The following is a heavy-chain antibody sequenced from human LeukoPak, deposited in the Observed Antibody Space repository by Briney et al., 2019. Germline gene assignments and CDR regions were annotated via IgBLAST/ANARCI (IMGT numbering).Heavy chain of an antibody. CDR3: ARDQDIETGTIDY. J-gene: IGHJ4*02. CDR2: ISWDGGST. V-gene: IGHV3-43*01. CDR1: GFTFDDYT. Sequence: GGSLRLSCAASGFTFDDYTMHWVRQAPGKGLEWVSLISWDGGSTYYADSVKGRFTISRDNSKNSLYLQMNSLRAEDTAVYYCARDQDIETGTIDYWGQGTLVTVSS. D-gene: IGHD1-7*01.